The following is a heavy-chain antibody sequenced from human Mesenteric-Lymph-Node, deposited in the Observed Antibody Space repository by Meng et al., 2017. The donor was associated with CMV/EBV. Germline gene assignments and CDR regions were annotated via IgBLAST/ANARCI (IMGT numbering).Heavy chain of an antibody. CDR1: GFTFSSYG. Sequence: GESLKISCAASGFTFSSYGMHWVRQAPGKGLEWVAFIRYDGSNKYYADSVKGRFTISRDNSKNTLYLQMNSLRAEDTAVYYCAKPVRGLLWFGELAYWGQGTLVTVSS. CDR3: AKPVRGLLWFGELAY. J-gene: IGHJ4*02. D-gene: IGHD3-10*01. V-gene: IGHV3-30*02. CDR2: IRYDGSNK.